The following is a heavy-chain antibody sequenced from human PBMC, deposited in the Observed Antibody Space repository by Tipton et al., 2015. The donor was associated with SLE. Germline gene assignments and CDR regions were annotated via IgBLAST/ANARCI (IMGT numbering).Heavy chain of an antibody. D-gene: IGHD2/OR15-2a*01. V-gene: IGHV3-48*01. CDR1: GFTFSGYS. J-gene: IGHJ4*02. CDR2: ISSGGIAP. Sequence: SLRLSCVVSGFTFSGYSMDWVRQAPGKGLEWVSYISSGGIAPHYADSVKGRFTISEDNAKNSLYLQMNTLRAEDTAVYYCSRGNFQHQGFWGQGTLVTVSS. CDR3: SRGNFQHQGF.